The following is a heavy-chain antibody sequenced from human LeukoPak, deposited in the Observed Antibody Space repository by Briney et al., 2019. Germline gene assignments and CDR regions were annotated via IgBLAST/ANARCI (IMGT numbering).Heavy chain of an antibody. J-gene: IGHJ6*02. D-gene: IGHD5-12*01. V-gene: IGHV4-59*01. Sequence: SETLSLTCTVSGGSISSYYWSWIRQPPGKGLEWIGYIYYSGSTNYNPSLKSRVTISVDTSKNQFSLKLSSVTAADTAVYYCARGPDPVATLGPTTYGMDIWGQGTTVTVSS. CDR1: GGSISSYY. CDR3: ARGPDPVATLGPTTYGMDI. CDR2: IYYSGST.